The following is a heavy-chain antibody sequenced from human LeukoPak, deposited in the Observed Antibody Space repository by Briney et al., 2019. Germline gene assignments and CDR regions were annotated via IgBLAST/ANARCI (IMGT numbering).Heavy chain of an antibody. D-gene: IGHD5-24*01. Sequence: PSETLSLTCTVSGGSISSSSYYWGWIRQPPGKGLEWIGSIYYSGSTYYNPSLKSRVTISVDTSRNQFSLKLSSVTAADTAVYYCARQDGYNYYYYGMDVWGQGTTVTVSS. CDR1: GGSISSSSYY. V-gene: IGHV4-39*01. CDR2: IYYSGST. J-gene: IGHJ6*02. CDR3: ARQDGYNYYYYGMDV.